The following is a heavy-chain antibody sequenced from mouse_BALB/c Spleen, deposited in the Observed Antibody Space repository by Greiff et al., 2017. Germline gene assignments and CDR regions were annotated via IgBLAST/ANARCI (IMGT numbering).Heavy chain of an antibody. J-gene: IGHJ3*01. V-gene: IGHV1S29*02. Sequence: EVQLKESGPELVKPGASVKISCKASGYTFTDYNMHWVKQSHGKSLEWIGYIYPYNGGTGYNQKFKSKATLTVDNSSSTAYMVLRSLTSEDSAVYYCARLKYYGSSAWFAYWGQGTLVTVSA. CDR1: GYTFTDYN. CDR3: ARLKYYGSSAWFAY. CDR2: IYPYNGGT. D-gene: IGHD1-1*01.